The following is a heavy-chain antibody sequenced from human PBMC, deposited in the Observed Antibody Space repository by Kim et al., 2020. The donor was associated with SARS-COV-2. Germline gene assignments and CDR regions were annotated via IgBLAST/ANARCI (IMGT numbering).Heavy chain of an antibody. D-gene: IGHD3-9*01. J-gene: IGHJ4*02. CDR3: ARVYDILTGYSHFDY. CDR1: GFTFSDYY. Sequence: GGSLRLSCAASGFTFSDYYMSWIRQAPGKGLEWVSYISSSSSYTNYADSVKGRFTISRDNAKNSLYLQMNSLRAEDTAVYYCARVYDILTGYSHFDYWGQGTLVTVSS. V-gene: IGHV3-11*06. CDR2: ISSSSSYT.